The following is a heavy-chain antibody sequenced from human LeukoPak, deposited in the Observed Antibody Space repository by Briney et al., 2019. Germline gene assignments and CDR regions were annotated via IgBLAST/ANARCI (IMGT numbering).Heavy chain of an antibody. Sequence: GGSLRLSCAASGFTFSSYAMSWVRQAPGKGLEWVSAISGSGGSTYYADSVKGRFTISRGNSKNTLYLQMNSLRAEDTAVYYCAKDWYCSGGSCYSPFDYWGQGTLVTVSS. D-gene: IGHD2-15*01. CDR3: AKDWYCSGGSCYSPFDY. V-gene: IGHV3-23*01. J-gene: IGHJ4*02. CDR2: ISGSGGST. CDR1: GFTFSSYA.